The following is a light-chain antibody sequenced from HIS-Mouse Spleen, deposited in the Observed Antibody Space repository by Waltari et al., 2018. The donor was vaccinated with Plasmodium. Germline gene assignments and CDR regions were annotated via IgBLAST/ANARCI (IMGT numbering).Light chain of an antibody. CDR3: QQYGSSPQIT. CDR1: QSVSSSY. CDR2: GAS. J-gene: IGKJ4*01. Sequence: DIVLTQSPGTLSLSPGERATLPCRASQSVSSSYLAWYQPKPGQAPRLLIYGASSRATGIPDRFSGSGSGTDFTLTISRLEPEDFAVYYCQQYGSSPQITFGGGTKVEIK. V-gene: IGKV3-20*01.